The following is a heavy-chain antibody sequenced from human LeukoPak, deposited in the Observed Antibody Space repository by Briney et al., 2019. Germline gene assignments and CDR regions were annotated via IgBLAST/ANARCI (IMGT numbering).Heavy chain of an antibody. CDR1: GGSISRSNW. D-gene: IGHD4-17*01. V-gene: IGHV4-4*02. J-gene: IGHJ4*02. CDR2: TYHSGST. Sequence: PSETLSLTCAVSGGSISRSNWWSWVRQPPGKGLEWIGETYHSGSTNYNPSLKSRVNISVDKSKNQFSLKLSSVTAADTAVYYCARALTTVTQYYFDYWGQGTLVTVSS. CDR3: ARALTTVTQYYFDY.